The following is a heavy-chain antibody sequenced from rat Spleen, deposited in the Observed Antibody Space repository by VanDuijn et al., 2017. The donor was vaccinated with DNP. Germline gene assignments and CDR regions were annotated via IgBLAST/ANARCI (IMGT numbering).Heavy chain of an antibody. V-gene: IGHV5S10*01. CDR1: GFTFSFYG. CDR2: ITYDGGST. CDR3: ATQGQLGITWFAY. D-gene: IGHD1-10*01. Sequence: EVQLVESGGGLLQPGRSLKLSCAASGFTFSFYGMAWVRQAPKKGLEWVSSITYDGGSTYYRDSVMGRFTISRDNAKSTLYLQMDSLRSEDTATYYCATQGQLGITWFAYWGQGTLVTVSS. J-gene: IGHJ3*01.